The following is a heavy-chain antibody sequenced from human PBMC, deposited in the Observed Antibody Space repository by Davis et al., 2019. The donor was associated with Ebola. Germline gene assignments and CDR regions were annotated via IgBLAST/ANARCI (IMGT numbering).Heavy chain of an antibody. V-gene: IGHV3-30*18. D-gene: IGHD1-26*01. J-gene: IGHJ4*02. Sequence: GESLKISCAASGFTFSSYGMHWVRQAPGKGLEWVAVISFDGNNRDYADSVKGRFIISKDNSKNILSLQMNSLRPEDTALYYCAKDIGSTEYFFDAWGQGTLVTVSS. CDR1: GFTFSSYG. CDR2: ISFDGNNR. CDR3: AKDIGSTEYFFDA.